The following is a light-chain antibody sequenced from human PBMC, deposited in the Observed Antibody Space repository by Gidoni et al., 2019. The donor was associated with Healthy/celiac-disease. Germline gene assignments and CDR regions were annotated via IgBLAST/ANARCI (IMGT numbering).Light chain of an antibody. CDR1: QDISNY. J-gene: IGKJ5*01. V-gene: IGKV1-33*01. CDR2: DAS. CDR3: QQYDNLPIT. Sequence: DIQTTQSPSSLSASVGDRVTITCQASQDISNYLHWYQQKPGKAPKLLIYDASNLETGVPARFSGSGSGTDFTFTISSLQPEDIATYYCQQYDNLPITFGQXTRLEIK.